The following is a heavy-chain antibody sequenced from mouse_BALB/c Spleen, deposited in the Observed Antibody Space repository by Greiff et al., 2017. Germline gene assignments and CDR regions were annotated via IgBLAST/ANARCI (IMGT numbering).Heavy chain of an antibody. V-gene: IGHV10-1*02. CDR3: VRQQGNFDY. Sequence: DVQLVESGGGLVQPKGSLKLSCAASGFTFNTYAMNWVRQAPGKGLEWVARIRSKSNNYATYYADSVKDRFTISRDDSQSMLYLQMNNLKTEDTAMYYCVRQQGNFDYWGQGTTLTVSS. D-gene: IGHD3-3*01. CDR1: GFTFNTYA. CDR2: IRSKSNNYAT. J-gene: IGHJ2*01.